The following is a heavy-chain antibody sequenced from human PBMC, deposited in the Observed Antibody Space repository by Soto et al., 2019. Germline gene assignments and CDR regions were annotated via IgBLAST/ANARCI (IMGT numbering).Heavy chain of an antibody. CDR1: GGSISSGDYY. J-gene: IGHJ4*02. D-gene: IGHD3-3*01. CDR2: IYYSGST. CDR3: ASLPLTMFGVVRQDY. V-gene: IGHV4-30-4*01. Sequence: PSETLSLTCTVSGGSISSGDYYWSWIRQPPEKGLEWIGYIYYSGSTYYNPSLKSRVIISVDTSKNQFSLKLSSVTAADTAVYYCASLPLTMFGVVRQDYWGQGTLVTVSS.